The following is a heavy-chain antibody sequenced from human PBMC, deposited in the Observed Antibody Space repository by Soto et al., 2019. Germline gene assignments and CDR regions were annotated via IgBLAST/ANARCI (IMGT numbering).Heavy chain of an antibody. CDR3: VGRVYSGYDGAVDY. D-gene: IGHD5-12*01. J-gene: IGHJ4*02. CDR2: IIPILGIA. V-gene: IGHV1-69*02. Sequence: QVQLVQSGAEVKKPGSSVKVSCKASGGTFSSYTISWVRQAPGQGLEWMGRIIPILGIANYAQKFQGRVTRTADKATSTAYRERSSLRSEDTAVYYCVGRVYSGYDGAVDYWGQGTLVTVSS. CDR1: GGTFSSYT.